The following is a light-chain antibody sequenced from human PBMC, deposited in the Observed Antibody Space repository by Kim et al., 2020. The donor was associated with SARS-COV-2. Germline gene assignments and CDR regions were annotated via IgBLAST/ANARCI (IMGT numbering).Light chain of an antibody. V-gene: IGKV1-12*01. CDR3: HQADSFPPT. CDR1: QDISTW. Sequence: AAVGDRGTITCRASQDISTWLAWFQQKPGKAPSLLIYAASRLQSGVPSRFSGSGSGTDFTLTISSLQPEDFATYYCHQADSFPPTFGQGTRLEIK. J-gene: IGKJ5*01. CDR2: AAS.